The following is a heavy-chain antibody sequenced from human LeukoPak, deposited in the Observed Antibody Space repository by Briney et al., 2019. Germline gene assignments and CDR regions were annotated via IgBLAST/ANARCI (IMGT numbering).Heavy chain of an antibody. D-gene: IGHD6-13*01. J-gene: IGHJ5*02. Sequence: ASVKVSCKASGGTFSSYAISWVRQAPGQGLEWMGRIIPIFGTANYAQKFQGRVTITTDESTSTAYMELSSLRSEDTAVYYCARARGDYSSSWYDHWFDPRGQGTLVTVSS. CDR3: ARARGDYSSSWYDHWFDP. CDR1: GGTFSSYA. V-gene: IGHV1-69*05. CDR2: IIPIFGTA.